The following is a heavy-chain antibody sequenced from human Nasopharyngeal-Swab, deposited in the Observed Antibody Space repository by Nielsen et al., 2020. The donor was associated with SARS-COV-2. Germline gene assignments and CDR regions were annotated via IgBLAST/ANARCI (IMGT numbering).Heavy chain of an antibody. CDR3: AGYYDNRVQ. CDR2: IDTTGTIT. D-gene: IGHD3-22*01. V-gene: IGHV3-23*05. CDR1: GFLFINYG. Sequence: GGSLRLSCAASGFLFINYGMNWVRQAPGKGLEWVPGIDTTGTITHYAASVKGRFAISRANARKTLYLQMDNLRAEDTAVYYCAGYYDNRVQWGQGTLVNVSS. J-gene: IGHJ4*02.